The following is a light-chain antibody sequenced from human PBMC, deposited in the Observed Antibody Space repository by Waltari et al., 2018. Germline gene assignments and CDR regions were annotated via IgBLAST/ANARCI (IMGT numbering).Light chain of an antibody. CDR3: QSYDGSLSGSKI. J-gene: IGLJ2*01. Sequence: QSVLTQPPSASGAPGQRVTISCSARSSTVGGNPVSWYQQLPGTAPKLLIRNNNRRPSGVPDRFSGSKSGTSASLAITGLQGEDEADYYCQSYDGSLSGSKIFGGGTKLTVL. V-gene: IGLV1-44*01. CDR2: NNN. CDR1: SSTVGGNP.